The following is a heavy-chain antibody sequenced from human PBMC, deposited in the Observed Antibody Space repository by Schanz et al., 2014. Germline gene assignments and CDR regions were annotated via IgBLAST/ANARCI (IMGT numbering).Heavy chain of an antibody. V-gene: IGHV3-33*01. CDR3: ARDSGPYYDKSMDV. Sequence: QVQLVESGGGVVQFGRSLRLSCVASGFTFSSYGMHWVRQAPGKGLEWVAVIWYDENNKYYADSVKGRFTMSRDNSKNTLYLQMNSPRAEDTALYYCARDSGPYYDKSMDVWGQGTTVAVSS. J-gene: IGHJ6*02. CDR2: IWYDENNK. CDR1: GFTFSSYG. D-gene: IGHD3-9*01.